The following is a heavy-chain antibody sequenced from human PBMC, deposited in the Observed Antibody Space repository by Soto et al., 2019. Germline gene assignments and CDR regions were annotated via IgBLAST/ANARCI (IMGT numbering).Heavy chain of an antibody. CDR1: GYTFTSYD. D-gene: IGHD1-1*01. V-gene: IGHV1-8*01. J-gene: IGHJ4*02. CDR2: MNPNTGNS. Sequence: ASVKVSCKASGYTFTSYDIYWVRQASGQGLEWMGWMNPNTGNSGYAQKFQGRVTMTSDTSINTAHMELSSLRSEDTAVYYCARRAETNGWNGFGADKYYFDFWGQGTLVTVSS. CDR3: ARRAETNGWNGFGADKYYFDF.